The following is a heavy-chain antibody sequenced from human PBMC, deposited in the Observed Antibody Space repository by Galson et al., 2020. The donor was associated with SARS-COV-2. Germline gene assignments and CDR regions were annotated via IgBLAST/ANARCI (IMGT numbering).Heavy chain of an antibody. J-gene: IGHJ4*02. CDR2: MNPNSGNS. CDR3: ATPIVGGTFDY. CDR1: GYTFSSYD. V-gene: IGHV1-8*01. D-gene: IGHD1-26*01. Sequence: ASVKVSCKASGYTFSSYDINWVRQAPGQGIEWMGWMNPNSGNSGHAQKFQGRVTMTRNTSISTAYMELSSLRSEDTAVYYCATPIVGGTFDYWGQGTLVTVAS.